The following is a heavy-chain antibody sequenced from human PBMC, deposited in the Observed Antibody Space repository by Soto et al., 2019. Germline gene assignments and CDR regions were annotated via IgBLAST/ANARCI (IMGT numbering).Heavy chain of an antibody. D-gene: IGHD6-19*01. V-gene: IGHV3-23*01. CDR2: ISGSGGST. CDR3: AKDLRSIAVAGTIDY. J-gene: IGHJ4*02. CDR1: GFTFSSYA. Sequence: GGSLRLSCAPSGFTFSSYAMSLVRPAPGKGMEWVSAISGSGGSTYYADSVKGRFTISRDNSKNTLYLQMNSLRAEDTAVYYCAKDLRSIAVAGTIDYWGQGTLVTVSS.